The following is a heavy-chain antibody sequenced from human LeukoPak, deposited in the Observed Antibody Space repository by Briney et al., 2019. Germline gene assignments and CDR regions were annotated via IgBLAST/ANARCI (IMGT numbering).Heavy chain of an antibody. Sequence: PSETLSLTCAVYGGSFSSYYWSWIRQPPGKGLEWIGYIYYSGSTNYNPSLKSRVTISVDTSKKQFSLKLSSVTAADTAVYYCARRSDTAMVDRGYYYYYGMDVWGQGTTVTVSS. CDR2: IYYSGST. CDR1: GGSFSSYY. V-gene: IGHV4-59*08. D-gene: IGHD5-18*01. J-gene: IGHJ6*02. CDR3: ARRSDTAMVDRGYYYYYGMDV.